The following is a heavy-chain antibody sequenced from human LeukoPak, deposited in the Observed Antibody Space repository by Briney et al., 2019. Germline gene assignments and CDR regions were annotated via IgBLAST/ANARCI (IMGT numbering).Heavy chain of an antibody. V-gene: IGHV3-11*01. D-gene: IGHD1-26*01. CDR1: GVTFSDYY. CDR3: ARDGGFWELPYFDY. J-gene: IGHJ4*02. Sequence: GGSLRLSCAASGVTFSDYYMSWIRQAPGEGLEWVSYISSSGSTIYYADSVKGRFTISRDNAKNSLYLQMNSLRAEDTAVYYCARDGGFWELPYFDYWGQGTLVTVSS. CDR2: ISSSGSTI.